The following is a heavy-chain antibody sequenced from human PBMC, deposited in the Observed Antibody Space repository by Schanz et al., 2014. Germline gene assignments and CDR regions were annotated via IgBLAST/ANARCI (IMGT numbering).Heavy chain of an antibody. Sequence: EVQLVESGGGLVQPGGSLRLSCGSSGFTFSPYWMHWVRQAPGKGLVWVSNIPWNGAAIGYAGSVRGRFTISRDSAKNTLYLQMNTLRAEDTAVYYCARKMKLGVYGGKGHDSLDIWGQGTMVTVSS. CDR3: ARKMKLGVYGGKGHDSLDI. CDR2: IPWNGAAI. V-gene: IGHV3-74*01. J-gene: IGHJ3*02. D-gene: IGHD4-17*01. CDR1: GFTFSPYW.